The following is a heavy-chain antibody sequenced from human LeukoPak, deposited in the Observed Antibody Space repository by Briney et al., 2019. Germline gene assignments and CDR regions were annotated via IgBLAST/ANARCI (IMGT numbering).Heavy chain of an antibody. CDR1: GFMFSSYA. D-gene: IGHD3-22*01. CDR2: ISGSSDST. CDR3: ARPAHGLLVDDAFDI. Sequence: GGSLRLSCAASGFMFSSYAMSWVRQAPGKGLEWVSAISGSSDSTYYADSVKGRFTISRDNSKNTLSLQMNSLRAEDTAVYYCARPAHGLLVDDAFDIWGQGTMVTVSS. J-gene: IGHJ3*02. V-gene: IGHV3-23*01.